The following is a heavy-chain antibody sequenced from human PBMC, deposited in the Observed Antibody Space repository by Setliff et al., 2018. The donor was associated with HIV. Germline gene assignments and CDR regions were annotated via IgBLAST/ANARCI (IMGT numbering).Heavy chain of an antibody. D-gene: IGHD3-3*01. CDR1: GGSISSYY. V-gene: IGHV4-59*01. Sequence: SETLSLTCTVSGGSISSYYWSWIRQPPGKGLEWIGYIYYSGSTNYNPSLKSRVTISVDTSKNQFSLKLNSVTAADTAVYYCARSPPNTFWSGYTYYYYMDVWGKGTTVTVS. CDR2: IYYSGST. CDR3: ARSPPNTFWSGYTYYYYMDV. J-gene: IGHJ6*03.